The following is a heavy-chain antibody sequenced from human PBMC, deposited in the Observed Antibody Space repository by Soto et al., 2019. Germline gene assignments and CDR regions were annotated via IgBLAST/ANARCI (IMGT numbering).Heavy chain of an antibody. CDR1: GGSISSSSYY. CDR2: IYYSGST. Sequence: SETLSLTCTVSGGSISSSSYYWGWVRQPPGKGLEWIGSIYYSGSTYYNPSLKSRVTISVDTSKNQFSLKLSSVTAADTAVYYCARRSPSSTSCYSCGWFDPWGQGTLVTVSS. J-gene: IGHJ5*02. D-gene: IGHD2-2*02. CDR3: ARRSPSSTSCYSCGWFDP. V-gene: IGHV4-39*01.